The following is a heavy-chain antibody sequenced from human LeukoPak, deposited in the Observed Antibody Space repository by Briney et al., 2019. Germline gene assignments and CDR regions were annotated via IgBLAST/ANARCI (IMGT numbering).Heavy chain of an antibody. CDR2: ISGSGGST. J-gene: IGHJ5*02. CDR1: GFIFSSYA. CDR3: AKDEVVISSNWFDP. V-gene: IGHV3-23*01. D-gene: IGHD3-22*01. Sequence: GGSLRLSCAASGFIFSSYAMSWVRQAPGKGLEWVSAISGSGGSTYYADSVKGRFTISRDNSKNTLYLQMNSLRAEDTAVYYCAKDEVVISSNWFDPCGQGNLVTVSS.